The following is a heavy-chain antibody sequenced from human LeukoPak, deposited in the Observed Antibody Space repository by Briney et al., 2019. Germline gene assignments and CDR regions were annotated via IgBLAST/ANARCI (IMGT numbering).Heavy chain of an antibody. CDR2: ISYDGSNK. CDR3: ARDLMVPRTHCSSTSCYNMDV. J-gene: IGHJ6*03. CDR1: GFTFSSYA. D-gene: IGHD2-2*02. Sequence: TGRSLRLSCAASGFTFSSYAMHWVRQAPGKGLEWVAVISYDGSNKYYADSVKGRFTISRDNSKNTLYLQMNSLRAEDTAVYYCARDLMVPRTHCSSTSCYNMDVWGKGTTVTVSS. V-gene: IGHV3-30*04.